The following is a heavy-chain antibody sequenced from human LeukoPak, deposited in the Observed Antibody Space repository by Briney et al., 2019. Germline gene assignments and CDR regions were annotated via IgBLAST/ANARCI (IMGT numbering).Heavy chain of an antibody. CDR2: ISSSSTI. Sequence: GGSLRLSCAASGFTFSSYSMNWVRQAPGKGLEWVSYISSSSTIYYADSVKGRFTISRDNAKNSLYLQMNSLRAEDTAVYYCARGAVGATRGRFDYWGQGTLVTVSS. CDR3: ARGAVGATRGRFDY. J-gene: IGHJ4*02. CDR1: GFTFSSYS. V-gene: IGHV3-48*04. D-gene: IGHD1-26*01.